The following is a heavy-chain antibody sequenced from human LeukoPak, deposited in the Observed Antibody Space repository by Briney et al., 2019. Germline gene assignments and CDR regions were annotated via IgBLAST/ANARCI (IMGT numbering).Heavy chain of an antibody. D-gene: IGHD3-3*01. CDR1: GFTFSTFS. J-gene: IGHJ4*02. V-gene: IGHV3-23*01. CDR3: ARPSTIFGVVRYYFDY. CDR2: ISDSGGIT. Sequence: GGSLRLSCAASGFTFSTFSMSWVRQASGKGLEWVSTISDSGGITDYADSVKGRFTVSRDNAKNSLYLQMNSLKAEDTAVYYCARPSTIFGVVRYYFDYWGQGTLVTVSS.